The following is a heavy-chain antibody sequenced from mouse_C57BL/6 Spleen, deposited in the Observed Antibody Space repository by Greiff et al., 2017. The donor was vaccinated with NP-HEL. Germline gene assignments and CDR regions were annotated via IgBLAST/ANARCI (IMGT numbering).Heavy chain of an antibody. CDR3: ARYAYGSSFHFDY. CDR1: GYTFTSYW. CDR2: IDPSDSYT. V-gene: IGHV1-69*01. D-gene: IGHD1-1*01. Sequence: QVQLQQPGAELVMPGASVKLSCKASGYTFTSYWMHWVKQRPGQGLEWIGEIDPSDSYTNYNQKFKGKSTLTVDKSSSTAYMQLSSLTSEDSAVYYCARYAYGSSFHFDYWGQGTTLTVSS. J-gene: IGHJ2*01.